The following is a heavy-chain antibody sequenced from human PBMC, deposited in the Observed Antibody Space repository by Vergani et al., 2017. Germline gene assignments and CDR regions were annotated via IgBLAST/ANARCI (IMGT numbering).Heavy chain of an antibody. CDR1: GSSISSYY. D-gene: IGHD2-2*01. V-gene: IGHV4-59*01. CDR3: ARLVVPAASDYYYMDV. CDR2: IYYSWST. Sequence: QVQLQESGPGLVKPSETLSLTCTVSGSSISSYYWSWIRQPPGQGLEWIGYIYYSWSTNYNPSLKSRVTISVDTSKNKFSLRLSSVTAADTAVYYCARLVVPAASDYYYMDVWGKGTTVTVSS. J-gene: IGHJ6*03.